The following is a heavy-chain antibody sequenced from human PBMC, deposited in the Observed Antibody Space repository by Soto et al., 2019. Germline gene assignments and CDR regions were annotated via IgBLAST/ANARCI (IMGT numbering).Heavy chain of an antibody. CDR3: ARDGILSCLDY. CDR1: GFTFSRCG. CDR2: IWYDGSNK. V-gene: IGHV3-33*01. J-gene: IGHJ4*02. D-gene: IGHD1-1*01. Sequence: WGSLRLSCAASGFTFSRCGMHWVRQAPGKGLEWVAVIWYDGSNKYYADSVKGRFTISRDNSKNTLYLQMNSLRAEDTAVYFCARDGILSCLDYWCQGTLVTVSS.